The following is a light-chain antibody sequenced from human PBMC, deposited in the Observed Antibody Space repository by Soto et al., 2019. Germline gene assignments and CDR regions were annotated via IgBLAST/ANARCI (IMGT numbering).Light chain of an antibody. CDR3: QQYNNWSPGA. V-gene: IGKV3-15*01. J-gene: IGKJ1*01. CDR1: QSVSSN. Sequence: EIVMTQSPATLSVSPGERATLSCRASQSVSSNLAWYQQKPGQAPRLLIYGASTRATGIPARFSGSGSGTEFTLTISSLQSEDFALYYCQQYNNWSPGAFGQGTKVEIK. CDR2: GAS.